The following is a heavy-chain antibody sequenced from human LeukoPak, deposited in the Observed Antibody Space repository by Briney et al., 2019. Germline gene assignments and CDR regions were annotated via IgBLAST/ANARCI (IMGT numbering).Heavy chain of an antibody. CDR2: IYYSGST. Sequence: SETLSLTCTVSGGSISSGGYYWSWIRQHPGKGLEWIGYIYYSGSTYYNPSLKSRVTISVDTSKNQFFLKLSSVTAADTAVYYCASRPHFWSGFFYWGQGTLVTVSS. V-gene: IGHV4-31*03. D-gene: IGHD3-3*01. J-gene: IGHJ4*02. CDR1: GGSISSGGYY. CDR3: ASRPHFWSGFFY.